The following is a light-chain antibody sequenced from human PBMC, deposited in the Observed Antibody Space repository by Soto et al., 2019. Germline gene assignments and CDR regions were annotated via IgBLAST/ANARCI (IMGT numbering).Light chain of an antibody. J-gene: IGLJ1*01. Sequence: QAVVTQPPSASGTPGQRVTISCSGSDSNIGRNVVYWYQQLPGTAPKLLVYRSDQRPSGVPDRFSVSKSDTSAALAISGLRPEDEADYYYAAWDDSLRGHYVFGTGTKVTVL. CDR3: AAWDDSLRGHYV. V-gene: IGLV1-47*01. CDR2: RSD. CDR1: DSNIGRNV.